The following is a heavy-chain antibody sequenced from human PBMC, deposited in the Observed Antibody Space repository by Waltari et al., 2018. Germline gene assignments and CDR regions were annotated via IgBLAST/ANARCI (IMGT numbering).Heavy chain of an antibody. V-gene: IGHV3-23*01. D-gene: IGHD1-20*01. CDR2: ISVSDDT. CDR3: AKPFYNWDDPLDS. J-gene: IGHJ4*02. CDR1: DMSFGTKA. Sequence: EVKLFGSGGDFAQPGGSLRLSCAIPDMSFGTKAITWVRQAPGTGLEWVAAISVSDDTFYALSVNGRFSISRDTSRNTVYLHMNSLRAEDTAVYYCAKPFYNWDDPLDSWGQGTLVTVSS.